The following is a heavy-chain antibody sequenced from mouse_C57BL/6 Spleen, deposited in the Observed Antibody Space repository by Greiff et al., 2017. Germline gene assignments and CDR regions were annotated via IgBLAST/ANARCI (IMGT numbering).Heavy chain of an antibody. CDR2: FYPGSGSI. J-gene: IGHJ4*01. V-gene: IGHV1-62-2*01. CDR3: ARHEDLDSSGYPYAMDY. Sequence: QVHVKQSGAELVKPGASVKLSCKASGYTFTEYTIHWVKQRSGQGLEWIGWFYPGSGSIKYNEKFKDKATLTADKSSSTVYMELSRLTSEDSAVYFCARHEDLDSSGYPYAMDYWGQGTSVTVSS. D-gene: IGHD3-2*02. CDR1: GYTFTEYT.